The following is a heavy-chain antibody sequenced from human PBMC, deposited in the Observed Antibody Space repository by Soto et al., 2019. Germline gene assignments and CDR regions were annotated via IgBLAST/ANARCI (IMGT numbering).Heavy chain of an antibody. CDR3: ASYGSGSYYNGYYCDY. Sequence: SETLSLTCAVYGGSFSAYYWTWIRQSPGKGLEWIGEIHHSGGPKYNPSLKSRVTISADTSKNQFSLELSSVTAADTAVYYCASYGSGSYYNGYYCDYWGQGTLVT. V-gene: IGHV4-34*01. D-gene: IGHD3-10*01. J-gene: IGHJ4*02. CDR2: IHHSGGP. CDR1: GGSFSAYY.